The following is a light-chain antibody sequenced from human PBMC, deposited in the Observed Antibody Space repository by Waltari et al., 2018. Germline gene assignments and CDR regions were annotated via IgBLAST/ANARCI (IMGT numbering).Light chain of an antibody. V-gene: IGLV2-14*03. CDR2: DVS. Sequence: QSALTQPASVSGSPGQSIPILCTGTSSYVGAYNYVPWYQQPPGKAPKLMIYDVSNRPSGVSNRFSGSKSGNTASLTISGLQAEDEADYYCSSYISSSTLELFGGGTSLTVL. CDR1: SSYVGAYNY. CDR3: SSYISSSTLEL. J-gene: IGLJ2*01.